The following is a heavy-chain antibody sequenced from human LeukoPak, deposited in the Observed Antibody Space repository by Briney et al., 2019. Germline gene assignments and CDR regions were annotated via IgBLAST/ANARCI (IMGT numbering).Heavy chain of an antibody. Sequence: EKGLEWIGRIYTSGSTNYNPSLKSRVTMSVDTSKNQFSLKLSSVTAADTAVYYCARDQFYCSGTSCYGGFDYWGQGTLVTVSS. D-gene: IGHD2-2*01. J-gene: IGHJ4*02. CDR3: ARDQFYCSGTSCYGGFDY. CDR2: IYTSGST. V-gene: IGHV4-4*07.